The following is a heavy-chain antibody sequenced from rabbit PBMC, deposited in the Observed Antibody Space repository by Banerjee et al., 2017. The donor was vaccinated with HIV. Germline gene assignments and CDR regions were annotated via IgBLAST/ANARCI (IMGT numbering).Heavy chain of an antibody. J-gene: IGHJ4*01. CDR1: GIDFSSYG. Sequence: ELVESGGGLVQPGESLKLSCKASGIDFSSYGVSWVRQAPGKGLEWIGYIDPVFGSTYYANWVKGRFTISKTSSTTVTLQMTSLTAADTATYFCARDVVAGDGYALWGPGTLVT. D-gene: IGHD6-1*01. CDR3: ARDVVAGDGYAL. CDR2: IDPVFGST. V-gene: IGHV1S39*01.